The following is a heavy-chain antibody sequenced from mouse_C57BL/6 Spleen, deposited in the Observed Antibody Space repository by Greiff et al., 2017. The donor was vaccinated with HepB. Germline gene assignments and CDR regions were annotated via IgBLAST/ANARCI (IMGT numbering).Heavy chain of an antibody. D-gene: IGHD1-1*01. Sequence: VQLQQSGPGLVQPSQSLSITCTVSGFSLTSYGVHWVRQSPGKGLEWLGVIWSGGSTDYNAAFISRLSISKDNSKSQVFFKMNSLQADDTAIYYCARNWATTVEGYYFDYWGQGTTLTVSS. CDR2: IWSGGST. CDR3: ARNWATTVEGYYFDY. J-gene: IGHJ2*01. V-gene: IGHV2-2*01. CDR1: GFSLTSYG.